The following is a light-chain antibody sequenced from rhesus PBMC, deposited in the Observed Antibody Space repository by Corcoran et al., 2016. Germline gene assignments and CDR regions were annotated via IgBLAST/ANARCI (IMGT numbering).Light chain of an antibody. CDR3: QQYSNWPHS. CDR2: GES. Sequence: EIVMTQSPATLSLSPGERATLSCRASQSVSSYVAWYQQKPEQAPRLLIYGESRRATGIPYRFSGSGSGTDFTLTISSLEPEDCAVYYCQQYSNWPHSFGQGTKVEIK. V-gene: IGKV3S9*01. J-gene: IGKJ2*01. CDR1: QSVSSY.